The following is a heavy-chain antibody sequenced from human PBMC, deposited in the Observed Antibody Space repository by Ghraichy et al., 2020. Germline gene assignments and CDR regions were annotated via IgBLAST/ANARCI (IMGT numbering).Heavy chain of an antibody. V-gene: IGHV4-59*01. CDR3: ARVSGWYVSDY. CDR1: GGSIDTYY. Sequence: SETLSLTCTVSGGSIDTYYWSWIRQPPGKGLEWIGYIYYSGSTNYNPSLKSRVTISVDTSKKQFSLKLNSVTAADTAVYYCARVSGWYVSDYWGQGTLVTVSS. J-gene: IGHJ4*02. CDR2: IYYSGST. D-gene: IGHD6-19*01.